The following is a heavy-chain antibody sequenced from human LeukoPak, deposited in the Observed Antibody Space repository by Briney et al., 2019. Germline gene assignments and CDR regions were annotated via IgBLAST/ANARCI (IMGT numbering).Heavy chain of an antibody. CDR1: GYTFTSYA. V-gene: IGHV1-3*01. CDR2: INAGNGNT. J-gene: IGHJ4*02. CDR3: ARGLGYSGYEVDY. Sequence: ASVKVSCKASGYTFTSYAMHWVRQAPGQRLEWMGWINAGNGNTKYSQKFQGRVTITRDTSASTAYMELSSLRSEDTAVYYCARGLGYSGYEVDYWGQGTLVTVSS. D-gene: IGHD5-12*01.